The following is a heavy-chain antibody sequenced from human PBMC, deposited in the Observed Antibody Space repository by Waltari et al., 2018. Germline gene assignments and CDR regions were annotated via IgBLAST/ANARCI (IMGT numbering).Heavy chain of an antibody. CDR2: IIPIFGTA. CDR3: ARGKVNRDNWNYYGMDV. D-gene: IGHD1-20*01. V-gene: IGHV1-69*13. J-gene: IGHJ6*02. Sequence: QVQLVQSGAEVKKPGSSVKVSCKASGGTFSSYAISWVRQAPGQGLEWMGRIIPIFGTANYAQKFQCRVTITADESTSTAYMELSSLRSEDTAVYYCARGKVNRDNWNYYGMDVWGQGTTVTVSS. CDR1: GGTFSSYA.